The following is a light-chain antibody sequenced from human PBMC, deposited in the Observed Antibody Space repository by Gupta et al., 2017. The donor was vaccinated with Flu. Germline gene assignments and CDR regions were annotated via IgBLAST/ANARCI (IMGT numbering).Light chain of an antibody. J-gene: IGLJ2*01. Sequence: SYVLTQPPSVSVAPGPTAKITCGGDNIEIKTVNWHQQKPGQDPLLVVYGDSDRPAGTPGRFSGSNSGNTATLTISRVEAGDEADYDCQVWHNSGAVFGGGTKLTVL. CDR2: GDS. CDR3: QVWHNSGAV. CDR1: NIEIKT. V-gene: IGLV3-21*02.